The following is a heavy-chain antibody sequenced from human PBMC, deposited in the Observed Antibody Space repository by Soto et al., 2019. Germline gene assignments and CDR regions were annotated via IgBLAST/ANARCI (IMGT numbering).Heavy chain of an antibody. Sequence: ASVKVSCKASGYTFTGYYMHWVRQAPGQGLEWMGWINPNSGGTKSAQKFQGRVTMTRDTPTSTAYMELSRLRSDDTAVYYCARRKGDYYDSSGYHYYFDYWGQGTLVTVSS. D-gene: IGHD3-22*01. J-gene: IGHJ4*02. CDR1: GYTFTGYY. CDR2: INPNSGGT. V-gene: IGHV1-2*02. CDR3: ARRKGDYYDSSGYHYYFDY.